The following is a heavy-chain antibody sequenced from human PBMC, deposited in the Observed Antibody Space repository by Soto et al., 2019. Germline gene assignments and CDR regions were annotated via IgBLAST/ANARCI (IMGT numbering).Heavy chain of an antibody. CDR2: ISYDGSNK. V-gene: IGHV3-30-3*01. Sequence: PGGSLRLSCAASGFTFSSYAMHWVRQAPGKGLEWVAVISYDGSNKYYADSVKGRFTISRDNSKNTLYLQMNSLRAEDTAVYYWARGAIAVAGYFDYWGQGTPVTVSS. CDR3: ARGAIAVAGYFDY. J-gene: IGHJ4*02. CDR1: GFTFSSYA. D-gene: IGHD6-19*01.